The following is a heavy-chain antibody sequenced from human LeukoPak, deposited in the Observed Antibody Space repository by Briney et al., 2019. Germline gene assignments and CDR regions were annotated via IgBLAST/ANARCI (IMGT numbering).Heavy chain of an antibody. D-gene: IGHD3-10*01. CDR1: GGTFSSYA. J-gene: IGHJ5*02. V-gene: IGHV1-69*05. CDR3: AREGPELLWFGELGGWFDP. CDR2: IIPIFGTA. Sequence: SVKVSCKASGGTFSSYAITWLRQAPGQVLKLMGGIIPIFGTANYAQKFQGRVTITTDESTSTAYMELSSLRSEDTAVYYCAREGPELLWFGELGGWFDPWGQGTLVTVSS.